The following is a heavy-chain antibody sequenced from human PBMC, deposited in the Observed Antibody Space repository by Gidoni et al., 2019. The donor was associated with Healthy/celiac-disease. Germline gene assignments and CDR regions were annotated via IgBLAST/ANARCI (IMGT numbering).Heavy chain of an antibody. CDR1: GFTLSSYG. D-gene: IGHD5-18*01. Sequence: QVQLVESGGGGVQPGRSLRVACAASGFTLSSYGMHWVRQATGKGLEWVAVISYDGSNKYYADSVKGRFTISRDNSKNTLYLQMNSLRAEDTAVDYCAKGLAAMVTDFFDYWGQGTLVTVSS. CDR2: ISYDGSNK. J-gene: IGHJ4*02. CDR3: AKGLAAMVTDFFDY. V-gene: IGHV3-30*18.